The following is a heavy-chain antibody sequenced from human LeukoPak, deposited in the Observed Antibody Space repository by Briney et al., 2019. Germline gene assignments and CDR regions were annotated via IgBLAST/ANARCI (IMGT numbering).Heavy chain of an antibody. CDR2: ISSSSSTI. V-gene: IGHV3-48*04. CDR3: ARDRGGRYSAIDF. J-gene: IGHJ4*02. Sequence: PGGSLRLSCAASGFTFSSYSMNWVRQAPGKGLEWVSFISSSSSTIYYADSVKGRFTISRDNAKNSLYLQMNILRAEYTAFDYWARDRGGRYSAIDFWGQGTLVTVSS. CDR1: GFTFSSYS. D-gene: IGHD1-26*01.